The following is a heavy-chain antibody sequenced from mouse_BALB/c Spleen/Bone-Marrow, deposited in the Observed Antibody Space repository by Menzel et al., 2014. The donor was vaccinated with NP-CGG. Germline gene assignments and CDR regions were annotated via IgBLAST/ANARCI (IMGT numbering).Heavy chain of an antibody. CDR2: ISSGGGST. J-gene: IGHJ3*01. CDR3: ARHGTTATFFAY. CDR1: GFAFSSYV. D-gene: IGHD1-2*01. V-gene: IGHV5-12-1*01. Sequence: EVMLVESGGGLVKPGGSLELSCAASGFAFSSYVMSWVRQTPEKRLEWVAYISSGGGSTYYPDTVKGRFTISRDNAKNTLYLQMSSLKSEDTAMYYCARHGTTATFFAYWGQGTLVTVSA.